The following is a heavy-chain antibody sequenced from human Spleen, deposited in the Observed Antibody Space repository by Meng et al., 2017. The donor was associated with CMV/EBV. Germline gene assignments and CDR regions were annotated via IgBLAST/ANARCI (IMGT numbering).Heavy chain of an antibody. Sequence: SETLSLTCTVSGGSISSNYWSWIRQPPGKGLEWIGYIYYSGSTNYNPSLKSRVTISVDTSKNHFSLKLSSVTAADTAVYYCARVHCSGDNCYEYFQHWGQGALVTVSS. V-gene: IGHV4-59*01. D-gene: IGHD2-15*01. CDR1: GGSISSNY. J-gene: IGHJ1*01. CDR3: ARVHCSGDNCYEYFQH. CDR2: IYYSGST.